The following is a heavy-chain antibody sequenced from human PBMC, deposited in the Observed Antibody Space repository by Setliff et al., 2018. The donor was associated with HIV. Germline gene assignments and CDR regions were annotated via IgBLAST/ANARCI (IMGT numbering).Heavy chain of an antibody. CDR2: IVPILGIA. V-gene: IGHV1-69*10. Sequence: SVKVSCKASGGTFTNSAIGWVRQAPGQGLEWMGAIVPILGIANSAQKFQGRVTITTDESTNTAYMELSSLRSEDTAVYYCARGKGVGGVVITGGLDVWGKGTTVTVSS. J-gene: IGHJ6*04. D-gene: IGHD3-10*01. CDR1: GGTFTNSA. CDR3: ARGKGVGGVVITGGLDV.